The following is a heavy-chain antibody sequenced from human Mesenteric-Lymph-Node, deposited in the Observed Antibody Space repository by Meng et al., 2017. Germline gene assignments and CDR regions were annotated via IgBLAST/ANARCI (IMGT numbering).Heavy chain of an antibody. V-gene: IGHV4-4*02. CDR2: LYLREGT. J-gene: IGHJ4*02. Sequence: HEQPQDSGPGLLKPSGTPSRTNAIIGVPIGLGHWLRWVGRPPGKRLRCNGELYLREGTNYNPALRGRVTISLDKSKSQFSLTLRSVTAADTAVYYCARDPYATGWAGWGQGTLVTVSS. D-gene: IGHD6-19*01. CDR3: ARDPYATGWAG. CDR1: GVPIGLGHW.